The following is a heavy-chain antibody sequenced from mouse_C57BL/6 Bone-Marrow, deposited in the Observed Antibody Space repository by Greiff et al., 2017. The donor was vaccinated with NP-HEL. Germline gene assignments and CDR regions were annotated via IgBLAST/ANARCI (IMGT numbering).Heavy chain of an antibody. Sequence: QVQLQQSGPELVKPGASVKISCKASGYAFSSSWMNWVKQRPGKGLEWIGRIYPGDGDTNYNGKFKGKATLTADKSSSTAYMQLSSLTSEDSAVYVCVRERLLTMVVARGGYWGHGATLSVSS. D-gene: IGHD1-1*01. CDR3: VRERLLTMVVARGGY. J-gene: IGHJ2*01. CDR2: IYPGDGDT. CDR1: GYAFSSSW. V-gene: IGHV1-82*01.